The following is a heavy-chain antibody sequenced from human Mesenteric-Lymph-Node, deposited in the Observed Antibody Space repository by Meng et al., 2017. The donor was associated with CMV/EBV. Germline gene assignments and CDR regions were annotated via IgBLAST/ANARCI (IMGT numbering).Heavy chain of an antibody. CDR2: IYYSGST. CDR1: GDSISTIPHY. Sequence: VSGDSISTIPHYWGWILQPPGRGLEWIGSIYYSGSTYYNPSLKSRVTISVDTSKNQFSLRLTSLTAADTAVYYCARRGAAAGTGVDYWGQGTLVTVSS. V-gene: IGHV4-39*01. J-gene: IGHJ4*02. CDR3: ARRGAAAGTGVDY. D-gene: IGHD6-13*01.